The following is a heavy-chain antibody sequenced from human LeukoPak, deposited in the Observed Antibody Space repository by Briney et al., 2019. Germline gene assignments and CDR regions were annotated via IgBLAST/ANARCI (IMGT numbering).Heavy chain of an antibody. CDR3: ARERGYSYGAHCDY. D-gene: IGHD5-18*01. V-gene: IGHV3-33*01. CDR1: GFTFSSYG. Sequence: GGSLRLSCAASGFTFSSYGMHWVRQVPGKGLEWVAVIWYDGSNKYYADSVKGRFIISRDNSKNTVYLQMNSLRAEDTAVYYCARERGYSYGAHCDYWGQGTLVTVSS. CDR2: IWYDGSNK. J-gene: IGHJ4*02.